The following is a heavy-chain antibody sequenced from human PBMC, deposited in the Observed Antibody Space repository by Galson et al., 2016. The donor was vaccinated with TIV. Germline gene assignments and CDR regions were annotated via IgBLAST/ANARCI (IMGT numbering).Heavy chain of an antibody. Sequence: SVKVYCKASGYRFVDYYMNWVRQAPGRGLEWMGWINLNSGGTVYAQKFQGRVTMTRDTSVSTAYMELSRLMSDDTGVYYCATWDYHDNWFHPWGQGTLVTVSS. J-gene: IGHJ5*02. CDR3: ATWDYHDNWFHP. CDR1: GYRFVDYY. D-gene: IGHD1-7*01. V-gene: IGHV1-2*02. CDR2: INLNSGGT.